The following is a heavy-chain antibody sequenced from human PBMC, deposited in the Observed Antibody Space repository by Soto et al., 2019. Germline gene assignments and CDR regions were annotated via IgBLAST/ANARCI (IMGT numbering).Heavy chain of an antibody. V-gene: IGHV1-3*01. Sequence: QVQLVQSGAEVKKPGASVKVSCKASGYTFTSYAMHWVRQAPGQRLEWMGWINAGNGNTKYSQKFQGRVTITRDTSASTAYMELSSLRSEDTAVYYCARDLRSGYDAFDYWGQGTLVTVSS. CDR1: GYTFTSYA. CDR2: INAGNGNT. CDR3: ARDLRSGYDAFDY. J-gene: IGHJ4*02. D-gene: IGHD5-12*01.